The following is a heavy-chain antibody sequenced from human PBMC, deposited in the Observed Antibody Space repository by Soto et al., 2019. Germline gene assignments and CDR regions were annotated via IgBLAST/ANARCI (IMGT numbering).Heavy chain of an antibody. CDR3: ARDRPIAAAQRYDY. D-gene: IGHD6-13*01. V-gene: IGHV3-48*01. J-gene: IGHJ4*02. Sequence: EVQLVESGGGLVQPGGSLRLSCAASGFTFSSYSMNWVRQAPGKGLEWVSYISSGSSTIYYADSVKGRFTISRDNAKNSLYLQMNSLRAEDTAVYYCARDRPIAAAQRYDYWGQGTLVTVSS. CDR2: ISSGSSTI. CDR1: GFTFSSYS.